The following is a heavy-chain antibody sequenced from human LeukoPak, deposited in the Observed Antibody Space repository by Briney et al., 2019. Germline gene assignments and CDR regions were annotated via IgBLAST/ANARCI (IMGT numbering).Heavy chain of an antibody. J-gene: IGHJ4*02. V-gene: IGHV3-21*01. Sequence: GGSLRLSCAASGFTFSSYSMNWVRQAPGKGLEWVSSISSSSSYIYYADSVKGRFTISRDNAKNSLYLQMNSLRAEDTAVYYCARGGPPWYYYDSSGYWPTDYWGQGTLVTVSS. CDR2: ISSSSSYI. CDR1: GFTFSSYS. CDR3: ARGGPPWYYYDSSGYWPTDY. D-gene: IGHD3-22*01.